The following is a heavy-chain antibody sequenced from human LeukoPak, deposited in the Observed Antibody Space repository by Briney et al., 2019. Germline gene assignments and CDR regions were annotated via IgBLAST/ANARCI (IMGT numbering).Heavy chain of an antibody. V-gene: IGHV3-7*01. Sequence: GGSLRLSCAASGFTFSSYAMSWVRQTPGKGLEWVANIKEDGSEKYYVDSVKGRFTISRDNNKKSVYLQMNSLRAEDTAVYYCARDTDDFQGLDIWGQGTRVTVSS. D-gene: IGHD3-3*01. CDR3: ARDTDDFQGLDI. CDR1: GFTFSSYA. CDR2: IKEDGSEK. J-gene: IGHJ3*02.